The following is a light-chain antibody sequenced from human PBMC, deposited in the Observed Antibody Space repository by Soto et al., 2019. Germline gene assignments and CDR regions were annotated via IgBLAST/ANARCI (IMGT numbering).Light chain of an antibody. CDR1: LNIGDS. Sequence: DIQMTQSPSSLSASVGDRFTITCRASLNIGDSLSWFQQKAGKPPTQLIYGSSALQSGVPVRFSGSASGTDFTLTIRNMQREDFATYYCLQTYNLHRTFGHGTKVDIK. J-gene: IGKJ1*01. CDR3: LQTYNLHRT. V-gene: IGKV1-39*01. CDR2: GSS.